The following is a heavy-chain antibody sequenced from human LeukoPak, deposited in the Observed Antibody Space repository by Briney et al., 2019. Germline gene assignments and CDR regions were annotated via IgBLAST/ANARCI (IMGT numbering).Heavy chain of an antibody. J-gene: IGHJ3*02. D-gene: IGHD5-24*01. CDR1: GFTVSSNY. V-gene: IGHV3-66*01. CDR3: ARDLGRDGYNDYAFDI. CDR2: IYSGGST. Sequence: GGSLRLSCAASGFTVSSNYMSWVRQAPGKGLEGVSVIYSGGSTYYADSVKGRFTIYRDNSKNTLYLQMNSLRAEDTAVYYCARDLGRDGYNDYAFDIWGQGTMVTVSS.